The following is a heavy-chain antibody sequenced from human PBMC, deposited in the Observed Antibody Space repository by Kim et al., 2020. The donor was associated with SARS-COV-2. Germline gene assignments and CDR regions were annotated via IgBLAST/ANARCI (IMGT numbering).Heavy chain of an antibody. V-gene: IGHV3-33*01. J-gene: IGHJ5*02. CDR3: ARDRDSSSWYPAKYNWFDP. CDR2: IWYDGSNK. CDR1: GFTFSSYG. Sequence: GGSLRLSCAASGFTFSSYGMHWVRQAPGKGLEWVAVIWYDGSNKYYADSVKGRFTISRDNSKNTLYLQMNSLRAEDTAVYYCARDRDSSSWYPAKYNWFDPWGQGTLVTVSS. D-gene: IGHD6-13*01.